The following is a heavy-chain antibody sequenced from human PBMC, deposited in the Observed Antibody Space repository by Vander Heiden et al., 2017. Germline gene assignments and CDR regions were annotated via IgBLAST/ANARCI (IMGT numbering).Heavy chain of an antibody. CDR1: GFTFADYA. J-gene: IGHJ6*02. V-gene: IGHV3-9*01. CDR3: AGGYCSGGSCYSGYYGMDV. Sequence: EVQLVESGGGLVQPGRSLRLSCAASGFTFADYAMHWVRQAPGKGLEWVSGISWNSGSIGYADSVKGRFTISRDNAKNSLYLQMNSLRAEDTALYYCAGGYCSGGSCYSGYYGMDVWGQGTTVTVSS. D-gene: IGHD2-15*01. CDR2: ISWNSGSI.